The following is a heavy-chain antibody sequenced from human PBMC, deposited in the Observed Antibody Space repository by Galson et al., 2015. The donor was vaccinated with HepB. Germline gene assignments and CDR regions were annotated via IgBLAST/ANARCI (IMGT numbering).Heavy chain of an antibody. Sequence: SLRLSCAGSGITFSTYWMSWVRQAPGKGLEWVANIKQDGSGEYYADSVRGRFTISGDNAKNSLYLQMNSLRAEDTAVYYCVRVGRWVRDWLDGMDVWGQGTTVTVSS. D-gene: IGHD3-9*01. CDR1: GITFSTYW. J-gene: IGHJ6*02. V-gene: IGHV3-7*03. CDR3: VRVGRWVRDWLDGMDV. CDR2: IKQDGSGE.